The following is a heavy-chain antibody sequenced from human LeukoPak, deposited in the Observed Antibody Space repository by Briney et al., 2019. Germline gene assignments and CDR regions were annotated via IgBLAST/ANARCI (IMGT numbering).Heavy chain of an antibody. CDR2: ITSGSTYM. V-gene: IGHV3-21*01. Sequence: GRSLRLSCAGSGFTFNTYAMHWVRQAPGKGLEWVSSITSGSTYMFYADAVKGRFTISRDDAKNSLYLQMNDLRAEDTAVYYCATEIRAVQDLYYWGQGTLVTVSS. J-gene: IGHJ4*02. CDR1: GFTFNTYA. D-gene: IGHD3-10*01. CDR3: ATEIRAVQDLYY.